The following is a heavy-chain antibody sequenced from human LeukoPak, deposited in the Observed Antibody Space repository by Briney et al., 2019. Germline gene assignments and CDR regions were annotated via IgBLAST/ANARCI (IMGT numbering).Heavy chain of an antibody. Sequence: PGGSLRLSCAASGFTFSTYSMNWVRQAPGQGLEWLSFISSSSSAIYYADSVKGRFTISRDNVKNSLYLQMNSLRADDTAVYYCARVYKPWSGGDALDIWGQGTVVAVSS. D-gene: IGHD3-10*01. CDR2: ISSSSSAI. V-gene: IGHV3-48*01. J-gene: IGHJ3*02. CDR3: ARVYKPWSGGDALDI. CDR1: GFTFSTYS.